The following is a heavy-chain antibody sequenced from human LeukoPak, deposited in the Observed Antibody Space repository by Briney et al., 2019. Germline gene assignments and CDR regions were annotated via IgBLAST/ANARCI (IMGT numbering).Heavy chain of an antibody. CDR2: IRSSGSTI. V-gene: IGHV3-48*03. CDR3: ARGGLWTGTSNWFDP. D-gene: IGHD3/OR15-3a*01. Sequence: GGSLRLSCAASGFTFSSYEMNWVRQAPGKGLEWVSYIRSSGSTIYYAGSVKGRFTISRDNAKNSLYLQMNSLRAEDTAVYFCARGGLWTGTSNWFDPWGQGTLVTVSS. CDR1: GFTFSSYE. J-gene: IGHJ5*02.